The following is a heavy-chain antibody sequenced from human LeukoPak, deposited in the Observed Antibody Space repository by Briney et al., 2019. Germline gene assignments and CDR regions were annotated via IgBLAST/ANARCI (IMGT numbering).Heavy chain of an antibody. CDR1: GFTFSSYG. J-gene: IGHJ4*02. V-gene: IGHV3-30*18. CDR2: ISYDGSNK. Sequence: GRSLRLSCAASGFTFSSYGMHWVRQAPGKGLEWVAVISYDGSNKYYAGSVKGRFTISRDNSKNTLYLQMNSLRAEDTAVYYCAKDSNYDSSGSPGTLFDYWGQGTLVTVSS. D-gene: IGHD3-22*01. CDR3: AKDSNYDSSGSPGTLFDY.